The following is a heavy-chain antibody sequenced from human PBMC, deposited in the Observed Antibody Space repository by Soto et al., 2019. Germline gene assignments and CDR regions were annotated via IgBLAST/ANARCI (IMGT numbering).Heavy chain of an antibody. CDR1: GFTFSTYW. J-gene: IGHJ6*02. V-gene: IGHV3-7*04. CDR2: IKQDGSEK. Sequence: EVQLVESGGGLVQPGGSLRLSCAASGFTFSTYWMSWVRQAPGKGLEWVANIKQDGSEKYYVDSVKGRFTISRDKDQNSLFLQMNSLRAEDTAMYYCARVYSSSSGRAMDVWGQGTTVTVSS. CDR3: ARVYSSSSGRAMDV. D-gene: IGHD6-6*01.